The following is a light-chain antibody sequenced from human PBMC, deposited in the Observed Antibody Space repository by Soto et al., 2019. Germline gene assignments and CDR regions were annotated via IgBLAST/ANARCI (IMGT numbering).Light chain of an antibody. Sequence: DIVWTQSPGTLSLSPGETATLSCRARQSVNNPLAWYQQKPGQAPRLLIYDASTRATGIPARISGSGSGADFTLAISSLEPEDFAVYYCQHRRNCPLNFGGGTTLEIQ. J-gene: IGKJ4*01. CDR3: QHRRNCPLN. CDR2: DAS. CDR1: QSVNNP. V-gene: IGKV3-11*01.